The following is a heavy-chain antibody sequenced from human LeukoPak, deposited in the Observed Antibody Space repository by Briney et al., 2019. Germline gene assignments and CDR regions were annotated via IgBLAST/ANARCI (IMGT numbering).Heavy chain of an antibody. V-gene: IGHV4-61*02. Sequence: SQTLSLTCTVSGASIRNLNYYWSWLRQPAGKGLEWIGRIYASGSNNYNPSLKSRVTISLDTSKSQFSLKLSSVTAADTAVYYCARDGGGSSYARLGAYFDYWGQGTLVTVSS. CDR3: ARDGGGSSYARLGAYFDY. D-gene: IGHD5-18*01. J-gene: IGHJ4*02. CDR1: GASIRNLNYY. CDR2: IYASGSN.